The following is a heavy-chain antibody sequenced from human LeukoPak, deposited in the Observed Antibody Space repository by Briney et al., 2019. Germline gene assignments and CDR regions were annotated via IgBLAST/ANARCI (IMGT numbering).Heavy chain of an antibody. CDR2: IYYSGST. Sequence: SETLSLTCTVSGGSISSYYWSWIRQPPGKGLEWIGYIYYSGSTNYNPSLKSRVTISVDTSKNQFSLKLSSVTAADTAVYYCARSLPDYYDSSGHFDYWGQGTLVTVSS. V-gene: IGHV4-59*01. J-gene: IGHJ4*02. CDR1: GGSISSYY. D-gene: IGHD3-22*01. CDR3: ARSLPDYYDSSGHFDY.